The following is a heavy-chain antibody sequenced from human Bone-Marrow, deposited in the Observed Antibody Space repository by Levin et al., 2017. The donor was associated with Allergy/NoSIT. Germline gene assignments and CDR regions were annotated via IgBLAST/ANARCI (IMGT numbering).Heavy chain of an antibody. CDR2: IKSKTDGGTT. Sequence: GESLKISCAASGFTFSNAWMSWVRQAPGKGLEWVGRIKSKTDGGTTDYAAPVKGRFTISRDDSKNTLYLQMNSLKTEDTAVYYCTTGPIVVVLGYGMDVWGQGTTVTVSS. CDR3: TTGPIVVVLGYGMDV. D-gene: IGHD2-15*01. CDR1: GFTFSNAW. V-gene: IGHV3-15*01. J-gene: IGHJ6*02.